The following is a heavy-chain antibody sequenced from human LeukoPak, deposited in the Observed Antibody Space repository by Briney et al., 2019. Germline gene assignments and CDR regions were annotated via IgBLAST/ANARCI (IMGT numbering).Heavy chain of an antibody. Sequence: SETLSLTCTVSGGSICSYYWNWIRQPPGKGLEWIGYIYYSGSTNYNPSLKSRVTISVDTSKTHFSLRLSSVTAADTAIYYCARRRRIAAAGTDAFDIWGQGTMVTVSS. CDR2: IYYSGST. J-gene: IGHJ3*02. V-gene: IGHV4-59*08. D-gene: IGHD6-13*01. CDR1: GGSICSYY. CDR3: ARRRRIAAAGTDAFDI.